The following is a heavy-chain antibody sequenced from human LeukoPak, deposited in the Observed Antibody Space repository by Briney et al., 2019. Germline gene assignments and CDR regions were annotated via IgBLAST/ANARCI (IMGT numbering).Heavy chain of an antibody. J-gene: IGHJ4*02. CDR2: IYSGGST. Sequence: GGSLRLSCVASGLTVSGNYLSWVRQAPGKGLEWVSVIYSGGSTYYADSAKGRFTISRDNSKNTLYLEMSSLRAEDTAVHYCARYEGYISSWYRFLDNWGQGTLVTVSS. V-gene: IGHV3-53*01. CDR3: ARYEGYISSWYRFLDN. D-gene: IGHD6-13*01. CDR1: GLTVSGNY.